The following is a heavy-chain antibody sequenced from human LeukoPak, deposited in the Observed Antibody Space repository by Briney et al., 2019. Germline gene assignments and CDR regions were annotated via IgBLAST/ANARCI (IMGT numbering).Heavy chain of an antibody. CDR3: ARDIDWGYAWNY. Sequence: GGSLRLSCAASGFTVSDTYMNWVRQAPGKGLEGVSVIYSGGRTYYADSVKGRFTISRDSSKNTLYIQMSSLRADDTAVYYCARDIDWGYAWNYWGQGTLVIVSS. V-gene: IGHV3-53*05. D-gene: IGHD2-8*01. CDR2: IYSGGRT. CDR1: GFTVSDTY. J-gene: IGHJ4*02.